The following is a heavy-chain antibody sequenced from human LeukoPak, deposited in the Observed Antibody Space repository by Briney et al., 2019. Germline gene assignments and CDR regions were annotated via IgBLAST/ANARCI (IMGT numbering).Heavy chain of an antibody. J-gene: IGHJ4*02. V-gene: IGHV3-30*02. CDR1: GFTFSSYG. Sequence: GGSLRLSCAASGFTFSSYGMHWVRQAPGKGLEWVAFIRYDGSNKYYAESVKGRFTISRDNSKNTLYLQMNSLRSDDTAVYYCARDRTRYSSSWHLFDYWGQGTLVTVSS. CDR2: IRYDGSNK. D-gene: IGHD6-13*01. CDR3: ARDRTRYSSSWHLFDY.